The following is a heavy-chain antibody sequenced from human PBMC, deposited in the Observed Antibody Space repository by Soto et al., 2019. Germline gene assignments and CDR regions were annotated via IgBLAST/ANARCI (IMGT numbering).Heavy chain of an antibody. V-gene: IGHV3-21*01. CDR2: ISSSSSYI. CDR1: GFTFSTYG. J-gene: IGHJ4*02. CDR3: ATHPGNY. Sequence: EVQLVESGGGLVKPGGSLRLSCAASGFTFSTYGMNWVRQATGKGLEWFSFISSSSSYIYYADSVKGRFTISRDNAKNSLYLPMNSLSAEDTAVYYCATHPGNYGGQGTLVTFAS.